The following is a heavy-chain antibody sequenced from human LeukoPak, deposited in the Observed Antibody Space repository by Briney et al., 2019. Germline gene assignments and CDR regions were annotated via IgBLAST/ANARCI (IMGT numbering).Heavy chain of an antibody. CDR1: GFTFSSYE. D-gene: IGHD2-2*01. CDR3: ASTIVVVPAAMDY. V-gene: IGHV3-48*03. CDR2: ISSSGSTI. Sequence: PGGSLRLSCAASGFTFSSYEMNWVRQAPGKGLEGVSYISSSGSTIYYADSVEGRFTISRDNAKNSLYLQMNSLRAEDTAVYYCASTIVVVPAAMDYWGQGTLVTVSS. J-gene: IGHJ4*02.